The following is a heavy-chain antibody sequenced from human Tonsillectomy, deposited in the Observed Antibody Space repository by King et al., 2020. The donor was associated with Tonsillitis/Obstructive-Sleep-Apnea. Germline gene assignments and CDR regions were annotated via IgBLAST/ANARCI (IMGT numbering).Heavy chain of an antibody. V-gene: IGHV1-46*01. D-gene: IGHD3-22*01. CDR3: ARSAPIDNSAYYMNFVDY. CDR2: INCNGGGT. J-gene: IGHJ4*02. Sequence: QLVQSGAEVKKSGASVKVFCKASGYSFSNYYIHWMRQAPGQGLEWMGVINCNGGGTSYAQKFQGRVTMTRDTSTSTVYMDLSSLRSDDTAIYYCARSAPIDNSAYYMNFVDYWGLGTLVTVSS. CDR1: GYSFSNYY.